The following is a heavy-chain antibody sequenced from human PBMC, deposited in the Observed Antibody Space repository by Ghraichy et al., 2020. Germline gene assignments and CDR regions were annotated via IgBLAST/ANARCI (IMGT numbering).Heavy chain of an antibody. CDR2: ISYSEIT. Sequence: SETLSLTCVVSGGSISSTGYYWGWIRQPPGKGLEWIGTISYSEITYYNPSLKSRLSISVDTSKNQFSLRLNSVTASDTAVYYCARSAPTTHTTGWQGVYFDDWGQGTPVTVSS. CDR3: ARSAPTTHTTGWQGVYFDD. J-gene: IGHJ4*02. CDR1: GGSISSTGYY. D-gene: IGHD6-19*01. V-gene: IGHV4-39*01.